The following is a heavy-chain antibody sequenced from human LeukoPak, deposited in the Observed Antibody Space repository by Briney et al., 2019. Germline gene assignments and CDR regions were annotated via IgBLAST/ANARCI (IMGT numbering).Heavy chain of an antibody. V-gene: IGHV3-23*01. Sequence: GGSLRLSCAASGFTVSSNYMSWVRQAPGKGLEWVSAIGGRGGNIHYAESVKGRFTISRDNSKNTLFLQMNSLRADDTAVYYCAKDPNGDYVGAFDFWGQGTMVSVSS. CDR1: GFTVSSNY. D-gene: IGHD4-17*01. CDR2: IGGRGGNI. J-gene: IGHJ3*01. CDR3: AKDPNGDYVGAFDF.